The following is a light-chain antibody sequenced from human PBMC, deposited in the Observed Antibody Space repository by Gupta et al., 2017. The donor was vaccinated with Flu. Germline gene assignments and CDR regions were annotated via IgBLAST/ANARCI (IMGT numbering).Light chain of an antibody. CDR3: QQYNSYSRT. CDR1: QSISSW. CDR2: KAS. V-gene: IGKV1-5*03. J-gene: IGKJ1*01. Sequence: DIQMTQSPSTLSACVGDRVTITCRASQSISSWLAWYQQKPGKAPKLLIYKASSLDSGVPSRFSGSGSGTEFTLTISSLQPDDFATYYCQQYNSYSRTFGQGTKVEIK.